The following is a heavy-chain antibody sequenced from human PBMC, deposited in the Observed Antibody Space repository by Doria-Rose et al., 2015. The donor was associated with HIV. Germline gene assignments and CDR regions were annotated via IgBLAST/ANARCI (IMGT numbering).Heavy chain of an antibody. Sequence: QVQLQESGPGLLKPSETLSLTCTVSGGSISRSNYYWGWIRQPPGKGLEWIGNIYYSGSTYFNPSFKSRVTIPIDTSKNQFSLRLSSVTAADTAVYYCAVTILPESDHYYYYYYMDVWGKGTTVTVS. J-gene: IGHJ6*03. CDR2: IYYSGST. V-gene: IGHV4-39*07. D-gene: IGHD2-21*02. CDR1: GGSISRSNYY. CDR3: AVTILPESDHYYYYYYMDV.